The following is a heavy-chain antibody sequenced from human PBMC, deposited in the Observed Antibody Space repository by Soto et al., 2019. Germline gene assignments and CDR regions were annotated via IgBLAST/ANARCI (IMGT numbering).Heavy chain of an antibody. CDR1: GFSLSTSGVA. Sequence: QSTLKESGPTLVKPTQTLTVTCTFSGFSLSTSGVAVGWVRQPPEKALEWLALIFWDDDKRYSPSLKGRLTITRDTSKNHVVLTMANMDPVDTATYYCARLLYGSGSYQFDYWGQGTLVTVSS. V-gene: IGHV2-5*02. D-gene: IGHD3-10*01. CDR2: IFWDDDK. J-gene: IGHJ4*02. CDR3: ARLLYGSGSYQFDY.